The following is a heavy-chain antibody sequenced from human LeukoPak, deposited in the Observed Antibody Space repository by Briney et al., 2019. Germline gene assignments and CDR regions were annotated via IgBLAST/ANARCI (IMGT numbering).Heavy chain of an antibody. V-gene: IGHV1-18*04. D-gene: IGHD4-23*01. CDR1: GYTFTGYY. CDR3: ARQHYGGNSVPWDY. CDR2: ISGYNGNT. J-gene: IGHJ4*02. Sequence: GASVKVSCKASGYTFTGYYMHWVRQAPGQGLEWMGWISGYNGNTKYAQNLQGRVTMTTDTSSSTAYMELRSLRSDDTAVYYCARQHYGGNSVPWDYWGQGTLVTVSS.